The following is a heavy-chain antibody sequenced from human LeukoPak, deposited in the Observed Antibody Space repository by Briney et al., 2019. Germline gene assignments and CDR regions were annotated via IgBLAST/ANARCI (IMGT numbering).Heavy chain of an antibody. Sequence: SVKVSCKTSGYTFTGYYMHWVRQAPGQGLEWMGGIIPIFGTANYAQKFQGRVTITADESTSTAYMELSSLRSEDTAVYYCARDGAPGYCSGGSCLNWFDPWGQGTLVTVSS. V-gene: IGHV1-69*13. CDR1: GYTFTGYY. J-gene: IGHJ5*02. CDR2: IIPIFGTA. CDR3: ARDGAPGYCSGGSCLNWFDP. D-gene: IGHD2-15*01.